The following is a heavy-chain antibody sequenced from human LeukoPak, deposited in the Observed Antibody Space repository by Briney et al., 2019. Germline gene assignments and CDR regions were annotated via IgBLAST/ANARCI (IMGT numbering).Heavy chain of an antibody. V-gene: IGHV4-39*07. CDR1: GGSISSSSYY. CDR3: ARADTRYCGGDCYDWFDP. Sequence: SETLSLTCTVSGGSISSSSYYWGWIRQPPGKGLEWIGSIYYSGSTYYNPSLKSRVTISVDTSKNQFSLKLSSVTAADTAVYYCARADTRYCGGDCYDWFDPWGQGTLVTVSS. CDR2: IYYSGST. D-gene: IGHD2-21*02. J-gene: IGHJ5*02.